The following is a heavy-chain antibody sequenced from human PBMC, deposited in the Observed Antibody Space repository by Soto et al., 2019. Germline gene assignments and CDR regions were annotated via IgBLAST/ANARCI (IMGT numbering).Heavy chain of an antibody. CDR1: GFTFSDYT. CDR3: ARRTSGYFGY. D-gene: IGHD6-19*01. CDR2: ILSDYNT. Sequence: PGGSLRLSCAASGFTFSDYTMSWVCQAPGKVLECISVILSDYNTYYAGSVRGRFTISRDNSKNTLYLEMNSLRAEDTAVYYCARRTSGYFGYWGQGALVTVS. J-gene: IGHJ4*02. V-gene: IGHV3-23*03.